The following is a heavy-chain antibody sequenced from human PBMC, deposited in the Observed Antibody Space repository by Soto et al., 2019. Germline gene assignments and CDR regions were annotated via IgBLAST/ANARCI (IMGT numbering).Heavy chain of an antibody. V-gene: IGHV5-51*01. CDR1: GYTFSTYW. J-gene: IGHJ6*02. CDR2: IYPGDSDT. CDR3: ARYAGRPYNGMDV. Sequence: SLKISCRGSGYTFSTYWIAWVRQMPGKGLEWMGIIYPGDSDTRYSPAFQGQVTISADKSISTAYLQWSSLKASDTATYYCARYAGRPYNGMDVRGQGTTVTVSS.